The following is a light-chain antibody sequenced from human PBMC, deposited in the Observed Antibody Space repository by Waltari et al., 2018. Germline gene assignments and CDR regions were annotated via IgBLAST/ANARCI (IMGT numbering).Light chain of an antibody. Sequence: EIVLTQSPGTLSLSPGERATLSCRASQSVSRTLAWYQQKPGQAPRLLIYAASSRAAGLPDRFSGSGSGTDFSLTISRLEPEDFGVYYCQKYGTLPATFGQGTKVEI. CDR1: QSVSRT. CDR2: AAS. V-gene: IGKV3-20*01. J-gene: IGKJ1*01. CDR3: QKYGTLPAT.